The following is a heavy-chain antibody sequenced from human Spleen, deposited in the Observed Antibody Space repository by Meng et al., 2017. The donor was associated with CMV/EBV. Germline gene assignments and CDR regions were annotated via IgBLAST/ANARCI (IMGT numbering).Heavy chain of an antibody. V-gene: IGHV3-21*01. CDR2: ISSSSSYI. Sequence: GESLKISCAASGFTFSSYSMNWVRQAPGKGLEWVSSISSSSSYIYYADSVKGRFTISRDNAKNSLYLQMNSLRAEDTAVYYCARDQGGCSSTSCYGIYYYYGMDVWGQGTTVTVSS. CDR1: GFTFSSYS. J-gene: IGHJ6*02. CDR3: ARDQGGCSSTSCYGIYYYYGMDV. D-gene: IGHD2-2*01.